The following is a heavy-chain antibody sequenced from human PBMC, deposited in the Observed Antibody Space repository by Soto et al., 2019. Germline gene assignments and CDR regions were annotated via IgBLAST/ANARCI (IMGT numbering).Heavy chain of an antibody. J-gene: IGHJ4*02. CDR1: GDSISGSPYF. CDR3: ARLQAAVPHY. Sequence: QVQLQESGPGLVMPSETLSLTCTVSGDSISGSPYFWVWIRQPPGKRLEWIGSIFYDGYTLYTPSLKSRVTISVDTSKNQFSLKLISVAAADTAIYFCARLQAAVPHYWGQGILVTVSS. V-gene: IGHV4-39*01. D-gene: IGHD6-13*01. CDR2: IFYDGYT.